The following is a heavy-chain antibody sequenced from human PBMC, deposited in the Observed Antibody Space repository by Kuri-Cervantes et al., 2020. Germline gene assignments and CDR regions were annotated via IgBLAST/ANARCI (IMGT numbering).Heavy chain of an antibody. CDR2: ISYDGSNK. Sequence: GGSLRLSCAASGFTFSSYGMHWVRQAPGKGLEWVAVISYDGSNKYYADSVKGRFTISRDNSKNTLYLQMNSLRAEDTAVYYCARDKVVVVPAAIAVEDYYYYYGMDVWGQGTTVTVSS. J-gene: IGHJ6*02. CDR1: GFTFSSYG. V-gene: IGHV3-30*03. CDR3: ARDKVVVVPAAIAVEDYYYYYGMDV. D-gene: IGHD2-2*01.